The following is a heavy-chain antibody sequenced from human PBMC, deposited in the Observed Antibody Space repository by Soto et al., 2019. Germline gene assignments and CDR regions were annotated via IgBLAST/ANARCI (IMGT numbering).Heavy chain of an antibody. CDR1: GGTFSSYA. D-gene: IGHD2-21*02. Sequence: SVKVSCKASGGTFSSYAISWVRQAPGQGLEWMGGIIPIFGTANYAQKFQGRVTITADESTSTAYMELSSLRSEDTAVYYCPRGKMVVVPAILSSDAFKFWGKGKMVTASS. CDR3: PRGKMVVVPAILSSDAFKF. V-gene: IGHV1-69*13. J-gene: IGHJ3*01. CDR2: IIPIFGTA.